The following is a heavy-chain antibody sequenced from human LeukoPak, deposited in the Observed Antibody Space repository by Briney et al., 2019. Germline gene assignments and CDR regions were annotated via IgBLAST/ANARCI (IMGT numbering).Heavy chain of an antibody. CDR3: ARSAPQYYDFWSGYSANWFDP. CDR2: ISAYNGNT. D-gene: IGHD3-3*01. J-gene: IGHJ5*02. Sequence: ASVKVSCKASGYTSTSYGISWVRQAPGQGLEWMGWISAYNGNTNYAKKLQCRVTMTTDTSTSTAYMELRSLRSDDTAVYYCARSAPQYYDFWSGYSANWFDPWGQGTLVTVSS. V-gene: IGHV1-18*01. CDR1: GYTSTSYG.